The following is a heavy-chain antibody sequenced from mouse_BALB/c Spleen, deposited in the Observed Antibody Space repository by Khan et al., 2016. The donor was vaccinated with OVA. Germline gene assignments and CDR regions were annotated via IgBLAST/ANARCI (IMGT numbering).Heavy chain of an antibody. J-gene: IGHJ3*01. D-gene: IGHD1-2*01. CDR1: GFSLTSYG. V-gene: IGHV2-9*02. Sequence: QMQLEESGPGLVAPSQSLSITCTVSGFSLTSYGVHWVLQPPGKGLEWLGVIWAGGSTNYNSALMSRLSISKDNSKSQVFLKMNSLQTDDTAMYYCARDQISLLRLHPWFAYWGQGTLVTVSA. CDR3: ARDQISLLRLHPWFAY. CDR2: IWAGGST.